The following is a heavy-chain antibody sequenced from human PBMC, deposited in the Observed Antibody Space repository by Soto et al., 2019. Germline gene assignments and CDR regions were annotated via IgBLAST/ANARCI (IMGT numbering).Heavy chain of an antibody. J-gene: IGHJ6*02. CDR3: AKNGQPPYYYYGMDV. D-gene: IGHD2-8*01. V-gene: IGHV1-18*01. CDR1: GYTFTRYG. Sequence: ASGKVSCKASGYTFTRYGISWVRQAPGQGLEWMGWISGYNGDTKYAQKFQGRVTMTVDTSTTTAYMELRSLTSDDRAVYYCAKNGQPPYYYYGMDVWGQGTTVTVSS. CDR2: ISGYNGDT.